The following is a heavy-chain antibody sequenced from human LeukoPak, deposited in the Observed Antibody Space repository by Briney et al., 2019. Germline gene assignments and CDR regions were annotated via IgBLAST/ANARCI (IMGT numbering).Heavy chain of an antibody. CDR2: IYYSGST. J-gene: IGHJ6*02. D-gene: IGHD3-9*01. Sequence: SETLSLTCTVSGGSVSSTTYFWAWIRQPPGEGLEWIGSIYYSGSTHYNPSLKSRVTISVDTSKNQFSLRLSSVTAADTALFYCARQLRYNYGMDVWGQGTTVTVSS. V-gene: IGHV4-39*01. CDR1: GGSVSSTTYF. CDR3: ARQLRYNYGMDV.